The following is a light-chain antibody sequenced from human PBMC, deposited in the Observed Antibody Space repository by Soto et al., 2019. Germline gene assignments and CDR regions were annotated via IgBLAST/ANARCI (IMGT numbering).Light chain of an antibody. CDR2: GAS. CDR3: QQYGSSPPFT. Sequence: ESVLTQSPGTLSLSPGERATLSCRASQSVSSSYLAWYQQKPDQAPKLLIEGASSSATGSPPRFSRSGSGTDFTLTISRREPQDFAVYYCQQYGSSPPFTFGGGTNVELK. V-gene: IGKV3-20*01. CDR1: QSVSSSY. J-gene: IGKJ4*01.